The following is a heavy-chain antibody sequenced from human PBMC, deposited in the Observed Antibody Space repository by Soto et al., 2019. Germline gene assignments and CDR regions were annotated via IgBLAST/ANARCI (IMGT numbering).Heavy chain of an antibody. D-gene: IGHD6-6*01. CDR1: GFTFSSYW. J-gene: IGHJ6*03. CDR3: ARVGIAARPASLYYYYYYMDV. V-gene: IGHV3-7*01. Sequence: GGSLRLSCAASGFTFSSYWMSWVRQAPGKGLEWVANIKQDGSEKYYVDSVKGRFTISRDNAKNSLYLQMNSLRAEDTAVYYCARVGIAARPASLYYYYYYMDVWGKGTTVTVSS. CDR2: IKQDGSEK.